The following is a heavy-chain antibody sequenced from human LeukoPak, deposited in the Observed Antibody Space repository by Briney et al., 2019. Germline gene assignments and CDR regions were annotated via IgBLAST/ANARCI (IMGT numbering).Heavy chain of an antibody. CDR3: ARENTFFDL. V-gene: IGHV3-64*02. CDR1: GFTFSSYA. CDR2: ISSNGGST. J-gene: IGHJ4*02. Sequence: GGSLRLSCAASGFTFSSYAMHWVRQAPGKGLEYVSTISSNGGSTYYADSVKGRFIISRDNSKNTLYLQMGSLRAEDMAVFYCARENTFFDLWGQGARVTVSS.